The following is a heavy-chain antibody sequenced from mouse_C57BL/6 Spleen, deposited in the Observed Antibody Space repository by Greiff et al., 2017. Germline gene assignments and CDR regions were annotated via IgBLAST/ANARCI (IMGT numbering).Heavy chain of an antibody. J-gene: IGHJ4*01. CDR1: GFTFSNYW. D-gene: IGHD1-1*02. CDR2: IRLKSDNYAT. V-gene: IGHV6-3*01. CDR3: TGDGSLICY. Sequence: EVKLEESGGGLVQPGGSMKLSCVASGFTFSNYWMNWVRQSPEKGLEWVAQIRLKSDNYATHYAESVKGRFTISRDDSKSSVYLQMNNLRAEDTGIYYCTGDGSLICYWGQGTSVTVSS.